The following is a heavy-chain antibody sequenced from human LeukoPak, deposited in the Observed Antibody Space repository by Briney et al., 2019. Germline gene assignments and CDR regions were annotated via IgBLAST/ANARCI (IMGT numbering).Heavy chain of an antibody. CDR2: IGIGGDT. D-gene: IGHD2-15*01. J-gene: IGHJ4*02. V-gene: IGHV3-13*01. Sequence: PGGSLRLSCAAPGFTFRSYDMHWVRQATGKGLEWVSAIGIGGDTYYPGSVKGRFTISRENAKNSLYLQMNSLRAGDTAVYYCVRQATPHGHFDYWGQGILVTVSS. CDR3: VRQATPHGHFDY. CDR1: GFTFRSYD.